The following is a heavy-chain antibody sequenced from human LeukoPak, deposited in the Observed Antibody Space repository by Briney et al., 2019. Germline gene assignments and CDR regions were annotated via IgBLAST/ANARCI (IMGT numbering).Heavy chain of an antibody. CDR3: ARVTFSSGFIDAFDI. J-gene: IGHJ3*02. CDR1: GFTVSSNY. D-gene: IGHD2/OR15-2a*01. V-gene: IGHV3-66*01. Sequence: GGSLRLSCAAPGFTVSSNYMSWVRQAPGKGLEWVSVIYSGGSTYYADSVKGRFTISRDNSKNTLYLQMNSLRAEDTAVYYCARVTFSSGFIDAFDIWAKGQWSPSLQ. CDR2: IYSGGST.